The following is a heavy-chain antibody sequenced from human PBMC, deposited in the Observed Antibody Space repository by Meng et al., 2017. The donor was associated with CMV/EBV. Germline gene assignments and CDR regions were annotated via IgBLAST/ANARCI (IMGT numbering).Heavy chain of an antibody. D-gene: IGHD2-2*01. Sequence: SGFPLSTSGVGVGWIRQPPGKALEWLALIYWNDDKRYSPSLKSRLTITKDTSKNQVVLTMTNMDPVDTATYYCAHSPSEPYQLLFACWSQGTLVTVSS. CDR3: AHSPSEPYQLLFAC. V-gene: IGHV2-5*01. J-gene: IGHJ4*02. CDR2: IYWNDDK. CDR1: GFPLSTSGVG.